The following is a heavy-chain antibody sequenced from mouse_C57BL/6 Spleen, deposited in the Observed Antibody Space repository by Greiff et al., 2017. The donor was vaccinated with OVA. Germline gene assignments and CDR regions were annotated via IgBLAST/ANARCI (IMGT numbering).Heavy chain of an antibody. J-gene: IGHJ2*01. CDR3: VGGDDSNYDVSYFDD. Sequence: EVNVVESGGGLVQPKGSLKLSCAASGFSFNTYAMNWVRQAPGKGLEWVARIRSKSNNYATHYADSVKDRFTISRNDSESMLYLQMNNLKNEDTAMYYGVGGDDSNYDVSYFDDWGKGTTLTVSS. CDR2: IRSKSNNYAT. V-gene: IGHV10-1*01. D-gene: IGHD2-5*01. CDR1: GFSFNTYA.